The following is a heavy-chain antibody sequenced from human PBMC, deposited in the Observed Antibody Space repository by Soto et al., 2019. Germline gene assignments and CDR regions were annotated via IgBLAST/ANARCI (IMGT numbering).Heavy chain of an antibody. D-gene: IGHD1-26*01. CDR2: IYHSGST. J-gene: IGHJ4*02. CDR3: ARRYGGNFDY. CDR1: GGSISSGGYS. V-gene: IGHV4-30-2*01. Sequence: PSETLSLTCAVSGGSISSGGYSWSWIRQPPGKGLEWIGYIYHSGSTYYNPSLKSRVTISVDTSKNQFSLKLTSVTAADTAVYYCARRYGGNFDYWGQGNLVTVSS.